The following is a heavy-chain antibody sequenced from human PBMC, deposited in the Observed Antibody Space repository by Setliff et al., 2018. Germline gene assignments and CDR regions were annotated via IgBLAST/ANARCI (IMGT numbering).Heavy chain of an antibody. CDR1: GFTFSGYS. D-gene: IGHD4-17*01. CDR2: ISSSGRTI. J-gene: IGHJ4*02. V-gene: IGHV3-48*04. Sequence: PSETLSLSCEASGFTFSGYSMNWVRQAPGKGLEWVSYISSSGRTIYYADSVRGRFTISRDNAENSLTLQMNSLRVEDTAVYYCSRDLQGSGDYVVDYWGQGTLVTVSS. CDR3: SRDLQGSGDYVVDY.